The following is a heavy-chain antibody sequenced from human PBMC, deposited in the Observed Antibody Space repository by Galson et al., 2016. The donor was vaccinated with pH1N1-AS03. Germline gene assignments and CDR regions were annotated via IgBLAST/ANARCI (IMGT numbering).Heavy chain of an antibody. J-gene: IGHJ3*02. Sequence: SLRLSCAASGFNFDNYAMHWVRQAREKGLEWVSGISWNSGTFDYADSVKGRFTISRDNAKNSLYLKMNSLTADDSALYYCAKSYHGDVFDIWGQGTMVTVSS. CDR1: GFNFDNYA. CDR2: ISWNSGTF. D-gene: IGHD2-21*01. V-gene: IGHV3-9*01. CDR3: AKSYHGDVFDI.